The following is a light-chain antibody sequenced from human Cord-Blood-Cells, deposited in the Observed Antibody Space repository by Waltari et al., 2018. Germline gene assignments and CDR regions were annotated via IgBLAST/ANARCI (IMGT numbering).Light chain of an antibody. Sequence: DIVMTQSPDSLAVSLGERATINCKSSQSVLYSSNNKNYLAWYQQKPGQPPKLLIYWASTRESGVPDRFSGSGSGTDFTLTISSLQAEDVAVYYCQQYYSTPLLTFGGG. CDR3: QQYYSTPLLT. V-gene: IGKV4-1*01. J-gene: IGKJ4*01. CDR1: QSVLYSSNNKNY. CDR2: WAS.